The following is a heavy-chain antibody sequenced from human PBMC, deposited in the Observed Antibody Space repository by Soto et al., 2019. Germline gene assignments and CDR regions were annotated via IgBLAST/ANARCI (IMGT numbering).Heavy chain of an antibody. CDR1: AFTFSGYW. J-gene: IGHJ6*02. V-gene: IGHV3-74*01. D-gene: IGHD2-15*01. CDR2: INSDGSST. Sequence: ERTLRLSCAGSAFTFSGYWMHWDRQSPGKGMVWLSRINSDGSSTAYADSVKGRFTISRDNSANTLCLQMSSLRAEDTAVYYCTHCRGESCHGGYFGMDVWGQGTTVTVPS. CDR3: THCRGESCHGGYFGMDV.